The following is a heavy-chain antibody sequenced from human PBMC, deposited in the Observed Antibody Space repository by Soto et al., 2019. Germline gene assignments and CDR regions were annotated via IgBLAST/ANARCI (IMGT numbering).Heavy chain of an antibody. J-gene: IGHJ4*02. V-gene: IGHV4-59*08. CDR1: GGSISSYY. D-gene: IGHD6-13*01. CDR2: VYYSGST. Sequence: SETLSLTCTVSGGSISSYYWSWIRQPPGKGLEWIGYVYYSGSTNYNPSLKSRVTISVDTSKNQFSLKLSSVTAADTAVYYCARLHGSSWYYYYFDYWGQGTLVTVSS. CDR3: ARLHGSSWYYYYFDY.